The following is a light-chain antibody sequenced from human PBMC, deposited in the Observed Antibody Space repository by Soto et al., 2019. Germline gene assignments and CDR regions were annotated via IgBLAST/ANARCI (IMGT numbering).Light chain of an antibody. V-gene: IGKV1-9*01. CDR3: HQLNSYPQT. Sequence: IHFTQSPSSLSASVGDRVTITCRASHGISTYLAWYQQKAGKAPKLLIYAASTLQSGVPSRFSGSGSGADFTLTISSLQPEDFATYYCHQLNSYPQTFGQGTKVDI. J-gene: IGKJ1*01. CDR2: AAS. CDR1: HGISTY.